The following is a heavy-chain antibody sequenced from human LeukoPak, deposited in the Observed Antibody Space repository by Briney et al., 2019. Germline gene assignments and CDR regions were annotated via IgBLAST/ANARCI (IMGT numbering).Heavy chain of an antibody. CDR3: AKARISMMVVVFDC. D-gene: IGHD3-22*01. CDR2: ISGGGGST. Sequence: GGSLRLSCAASGFTFNNYAMSWVRQAPGRGLEWVSAISGGGGSTYYANSVKGRFTISRDNSKNTLYLQMNSLRAEDTAVYYCAKARISMMVVVFDCWGQGTLVTVSS. V-gene: IGHV3-23*01. J-gene: IGHJ4*02. CDR1: GFTFNNYA.